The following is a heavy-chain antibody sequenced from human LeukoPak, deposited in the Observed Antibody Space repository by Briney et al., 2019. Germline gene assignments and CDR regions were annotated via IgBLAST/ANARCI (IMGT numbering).Heavy chain of an antibody. V-gene: IGHV4-59*08. CDR1: GGSISSYY. CDR2: IYYSGST. CDR3: ARRTPSDAFDI. J-gene: IGHJ3*02. Sequence: SETLSLTCTVSGGSISSYYWSWIRQPPGKGLEWIGYIYYSGSTNYNPSLKSRVTISVDTSKNQFSLKLSSVTAADTAVYYCARRTPSDAFDIRGQGTMVTVSS.